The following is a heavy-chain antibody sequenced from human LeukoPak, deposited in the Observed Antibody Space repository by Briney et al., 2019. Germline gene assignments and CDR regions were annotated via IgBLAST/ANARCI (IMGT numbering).Heavy chain of an antibody. D-gene: IGHD3-22*01. V-gene: IGHV3-7*01. CDR3: ARDEDDSSSGRRYYYMDV. CDR2: IKQDGSEK. J-gene: IGHJ6*03. Sequence: GGPLRLSCAASGFTFSRYWMSWVRQAPGKGLEWVANIKQDGSEKYYVASMKGRFTISRDNAKNSLYLQMNSLRAEDTAVYYCARDEDDSSSGRRYYYMDVWGKGTTVTVSS. CDR1: GFTFSRYW.